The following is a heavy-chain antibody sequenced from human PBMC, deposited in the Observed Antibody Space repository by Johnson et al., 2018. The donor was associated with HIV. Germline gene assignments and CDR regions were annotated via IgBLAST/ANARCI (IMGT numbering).Heavy chain of an antibody. CDR3: ARDAPDSGSYHAFDI. D-gene: IGHD1-26*01. Sequence: LSCAASGFTFSSNPMHWVRQAPGKGLEWVAVMSYDGSKKYYSDSVKGRFTISRDNSKNTLYLQMNSLRAEDTAVYYCARDAPDSGSYHAFDIWGQGTMVTVSS. V-gene: IGHV3-30*04. CDR2: MSYDGSKK. J-gene: IGHJ3*02. CDR1: GFTFSSNP.